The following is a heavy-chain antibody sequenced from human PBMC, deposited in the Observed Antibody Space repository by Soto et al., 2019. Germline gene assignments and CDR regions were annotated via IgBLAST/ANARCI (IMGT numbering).Heavy chain of an antibody. J-gene: IGHJ1*01. D-gene: IGHD2-21*01. V-gene: IGHV1-18*04. CDR1: GYTFSSYG. CDR2: ISAYNGNR. Sequence: QVQLVQSGDEVKKPGASVKVSCKTSGYTFSSYGISWVRQAPGQGLEWMGWISAYNGNRNYAQKLQGRVTMTADTSTGTAYMELSSLRSDDTAVYYCARDPAVITPGYFQHWGQGTLVTVSS. CDR3: ARDPAVITPGYFQH.